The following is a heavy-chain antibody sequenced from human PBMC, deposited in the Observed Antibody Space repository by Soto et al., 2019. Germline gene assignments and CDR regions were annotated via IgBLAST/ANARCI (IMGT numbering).Heavy chain of an antibody. V-gene: IGHV4-31*03. J-gene: IGHJ5*02. CDR1: GGSISSGGYY. CDR2: IYYSGST. CDR3: ASTPTREKVFDP. Sequence: QVQLQESGPGLVKPSQTLSLTCTVSGGSISSGGYYWSWIRQHPGKGLEWIGYIYYSGSTYYNPSLKSRFNISVDTSKNQFALKLSSVTAADTAVYYCASTPTREKVFDPWGQGTLVTVSS.